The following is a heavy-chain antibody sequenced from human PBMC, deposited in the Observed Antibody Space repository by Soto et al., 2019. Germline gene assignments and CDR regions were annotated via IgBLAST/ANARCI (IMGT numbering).Heavy chain of an antibody. CDR1: GGTFSSYA. Sequence: SVKVSCKASGGTFSSYAISWVRQAPGQGLEWMGGIIPIFGTANYAQKFQGRVTITADESTSTAYMELSSLRSEDTAVYYCAREIGYCSGGSCSRGYRYGHPAYYFDYRGQGTLVTVSS. CDR2: IIPIFGTA. D-gene: IGHD2-15*01. V-gene: IGHV1-69*13. CDR3: AREIGYCSGGSCSRGYRYGHPAYYFDY. J-gene: IGHJ4*02.